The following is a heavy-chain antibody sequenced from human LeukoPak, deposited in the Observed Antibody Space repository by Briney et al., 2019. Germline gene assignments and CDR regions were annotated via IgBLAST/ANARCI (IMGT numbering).Heavy chain of an antibody. V-gene: IGHV1-2*02. CDR1: GYTFTGYY. Sequence: GASVKVSCKASGYTFTGYYMHWVRQAPGQGLEWMGWINPNSGGTNYAQKFQGRVTMTRDTSISTAYMELSRLRSDDTAVYYCARSSSCSSTSCYGTLVGPNAFDIWGQGTMVTVSS. D-gene: IGHD2-2*01. CDR2: INPNSGGT. J-gene: IGHJ3*02. CDR3: ARSSSCSSTSCYGTLVGPNAFDI.